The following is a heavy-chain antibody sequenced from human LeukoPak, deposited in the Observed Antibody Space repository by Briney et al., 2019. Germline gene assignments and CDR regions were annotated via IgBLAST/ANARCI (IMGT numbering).Heavy chain of an antibody. D-gene: IGHD3-10*01. CDR2: IYYSGST. CDR1: GGSISSGGYY. V-gene: IGHV4-31*03. Sequence: SETLSLTCTVSGGSISSGGYYWSWIRQRPGKGLEWIGYIYYSGSTYYNPSLKSRVTISVDTSKNQFSLKLSSVTAADTAVYYCAREVRWGNYFDYWGQGTLVTVSS. J-gene: IGHJ4*02. CDR3: AREVRWGNYFDY.